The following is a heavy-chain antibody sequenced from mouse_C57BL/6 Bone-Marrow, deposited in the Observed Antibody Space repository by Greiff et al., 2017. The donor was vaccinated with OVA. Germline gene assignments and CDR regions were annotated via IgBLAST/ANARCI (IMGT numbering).Heavy chain of an antibody. D-gene: IGHD1-1*01. CDR2: INPNNGGT. V-gene: IGHV1-18*01. Sequence: EVQRVESGPELVKPGASVKIPCKASGYTFTDYNMDWVKQSHGKSLEWIGDINPNNGGTIYNQKFKGKATLTVDKSSSTAYMELRSLTSEDTAVYYCARPGAYGPLRYAMDYWGQGTSVTVSS. CDR1: GYTFTDYN. J-gene: IGHJ4*01. CDR3: ARPGAYGPLRYAMDY.